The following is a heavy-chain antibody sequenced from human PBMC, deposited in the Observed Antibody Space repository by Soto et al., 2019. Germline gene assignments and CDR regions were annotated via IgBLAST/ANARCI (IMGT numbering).Heavy chain of an antibody. CDR2: ISGNGFST. Sequence: EVQLVESGEGLVQPGGSLRLSCAASGFTFSNYAIHWVRQAPGKGLEYVSAISGNGFSTYYGDSVRGRFIISRDNSKNTLYLQMGSLRAEDMAVYYCARGPSTVATWLDYWGQGTLVTVSS. CDR1: GFTFSNYA. J-gene: IGHJ4*02. CDR3: ARGPSTVATWLDY. D-gene: IGHD4-17*01. V-gene: IGHV3-64*02.